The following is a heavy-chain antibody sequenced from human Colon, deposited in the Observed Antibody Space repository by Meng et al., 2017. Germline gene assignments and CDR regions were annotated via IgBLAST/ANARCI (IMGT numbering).Heavy chain of an antibody. Sequence: EVQLVESGGGLAKPGEAVRCSCAASGFTFIIYSVVWVRQAAGKGLEWVSSISSSSAYIYYADSVKGRFTISRDNAKNSVYLQMNSLRAEDTAVYYCARIVGDGPDYWGQGTLVTVSS. CDR1: GFTFIIYS. D-gene: IGHD3-16*01. CDR2: ISSSSAYI. J-gene: IGHJ4*02. CDR3: ARIVGDGPDY. V-gene: IGHV3-21*01.